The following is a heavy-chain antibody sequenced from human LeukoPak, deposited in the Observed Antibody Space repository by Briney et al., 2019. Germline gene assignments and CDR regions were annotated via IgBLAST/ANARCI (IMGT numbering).Heavy chain of an antibody. D-gene: IGHD2-2*01. CDR2: IYYSGST. CDR3: ARSRRGSIHNWFDP. Sequence: SETLSLTCTVSGGSISSYYWSRIRQPPGKGLEWIGYIYYSGSTNYNPSLKSRVTISVDTSKNQFSLKLSSVTAPDTAVYYCARSRRGSIHNWFDPWGQGTLVTVSS. V-gene: IGHV4-59*01. CDR1: GGSISSYY. J-gene: IGHJ5*02.